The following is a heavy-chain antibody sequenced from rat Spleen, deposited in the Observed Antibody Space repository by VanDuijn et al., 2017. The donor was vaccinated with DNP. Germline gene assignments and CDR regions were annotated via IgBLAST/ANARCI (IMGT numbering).Heavy chain of an antibody. V-gene: IGHV5-7*01. J-gene: IGHJ2*01. CDR2: IHSDGSST. CDR3: AKAGGYSPWYFDY. Sequence: EVQLVEPGGGLVQPGRSLKLSCAASGFIFSNYYMAWVRQAPKRGLEWVTTIHSDGSSTYYRDSVRGRFTISRDNAKSTLYLQMDSLRSEETATYYCAKAGGYSPWYFDYWGQGVMVTVSS. D-gene: IGHD1-11*01. CDR1: GFIFSNYY.